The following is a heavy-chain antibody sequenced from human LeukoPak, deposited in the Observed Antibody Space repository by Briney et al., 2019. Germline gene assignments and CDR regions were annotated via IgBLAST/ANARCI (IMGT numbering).Heavy chain of an antibody. Sequence: GGSLRLSCAACGFTVSDTYMSWVRQATGKGLEWVSFINSGWNTHYADSVKGRFTISRDNSKNTLYLQMNSLRAEDTAVYYCARDPSNPTAFDYWGQGTLVTVSS. CDR3: ARDPSNPTAFDY. V-gene: IGHV3-66*02. CDR1: GFTVSDTY. J-gene: IGHJ4*02. CDR2: INSGWNT. D-gene: IGHD6-6*01.